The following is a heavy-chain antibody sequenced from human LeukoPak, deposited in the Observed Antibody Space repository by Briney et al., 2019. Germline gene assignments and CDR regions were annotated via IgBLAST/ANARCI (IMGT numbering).Heavy chain of an antibody. Sequence: SETLSLTCTVSGGSISSGSYYWGWIRQPPGKGLEWIRSIYYSGSTYYNPSLKSRVTISVDTSKNQFSLKLSSVTAADTAVYYCARDRLLWFGELLSYNWFDPWGQGTLVTVSS. D-gene: IGHD3-10*01. CDR2: IYYSGST. CDR1: GGSISSGSYY. V-gene: IGHV4-39*02. J-gene: IGHJ5*02. CDR3: ARDRLLWFGELLSYNWFDP.